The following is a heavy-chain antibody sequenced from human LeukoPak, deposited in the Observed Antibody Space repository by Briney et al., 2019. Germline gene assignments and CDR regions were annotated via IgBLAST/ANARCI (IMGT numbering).Heavy chain of an antibody. CDR1: GGSISSYY. Sequence: SETLSLTCTVSGGSISSYYWSWIRQPPGKGLEWIGSIHHSGSTYYNPSLKSRITISVDTSKNQVSLRLSSVTASDTAVYYCARGRSPGYSAHDGIDPWGQGTLVTVSA. V-gene: IGHV4-38-2*02. CDR2: IHHSGST. CDR3: ARGRSPGYSAHDGIDP. J-gene: IGHJ5*02. D-gene: IGHD5-12*01.